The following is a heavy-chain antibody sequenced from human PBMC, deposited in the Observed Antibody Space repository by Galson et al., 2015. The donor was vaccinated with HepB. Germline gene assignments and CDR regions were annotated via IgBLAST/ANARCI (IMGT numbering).Heavy chain of an antibody. CDR2: ISWNSGSI. Sequence: SLRLSCAASGFIFDDYAMYWDRQAPGKGLEWVSGISWNSGSIGYADSVKGRFTISRDNAKNSLYLQMNSLRTEDTALYYCAKGPGPYSGGQWWYLDLWGRGTLVTVSS. CDR1: GFIFDDYA. CDR3: AKGPGPYSGGQWWYLDL. D-gene: IGHD6-19*01. V-gene: IGHV3-9*01. J-gene: IGHJ2*01.